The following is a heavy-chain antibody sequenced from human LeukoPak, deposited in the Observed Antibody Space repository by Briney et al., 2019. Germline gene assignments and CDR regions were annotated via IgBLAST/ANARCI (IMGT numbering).Heavy chain of an antibody. D-gene: IGHD3-9*01. CDR3: ASRYYDILTGYYNWGFFDY. CDR1: GGTFSSYA. V-gene: IGHV1-69*05. CDR2: VIPIFGTA. J-gene: IGHJ4*02. Sequence: SVMVSCKASGGTFSSYAISWVRQAPGQGLEWMGGVIPIFGTANYAQKFQGRVTITTDESTSTAYMELSSLRSEDTAVYYCASRYYDILTGYYNWGFFDYWGQGTLVTVSS.